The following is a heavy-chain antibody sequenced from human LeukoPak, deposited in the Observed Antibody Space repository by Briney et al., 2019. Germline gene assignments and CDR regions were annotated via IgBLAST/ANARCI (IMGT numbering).Heavy chain of an antibody. V-gene: IGHV1-2*02. CDR3: ARVVHYYDSSGYLFDY. J-gene: IGHJ4*02. D-gene: IGHD3-22*01. Sequence: ASVKVSCKASGYTFTGYYMHWVRQAPGQGLEWMGWINPNSGGTNYAQKFQGRVTMTRDTSISTAYMELSRLRSDDTAVYYCARVVHYYDSSGYLFDYWGQGTLVTVSS. CDR2: INPNSGGT. CDR1: GYTFTGYY.